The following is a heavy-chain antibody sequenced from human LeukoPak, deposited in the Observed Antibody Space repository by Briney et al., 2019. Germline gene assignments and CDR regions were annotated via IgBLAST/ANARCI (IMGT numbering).Heavy chain of an antibody. CDR3: ARAGNGYSSSWYVSHFDY. CDR1: VGSFRGYY. J-gene: IGHJ4*02. V-gene: IGHV4-34*01. Sequence: SETLSLTRAVCVGSFRGYYWSWIRDPPGKGLECSGEINHSGSTNYNPSLKSRFPISVDPSKIQFSLKLSSVTAADRALYYGARAGNGYSSSWYVSHFDYGGQGTLVTVSS. D-gene: IGHD6-13*01. CDR2: INHSGST.